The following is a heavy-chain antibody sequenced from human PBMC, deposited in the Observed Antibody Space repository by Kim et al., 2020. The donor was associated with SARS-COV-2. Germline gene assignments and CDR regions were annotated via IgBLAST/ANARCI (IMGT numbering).Heavy chain of an antibody. Sequence: GGSLRLSCAASGFTFDDYAMHWVRQAPGKGLEWVSGISWNSGSIGYADSVKGRFTISRDNAKNSLYLQMNSLRAEDTALYYCAKDMGTRSYYYYYGMDVWGQGTTVTVSS. CDR2: ISWNSGSI. CDR3: AKDMGTRSYYYYYGMDV. D-gene: IGHD1-7*01. CDR1: GFTFDDYA. J-gene: IGHJ6*02. V-gene: IGHV3-9*01.